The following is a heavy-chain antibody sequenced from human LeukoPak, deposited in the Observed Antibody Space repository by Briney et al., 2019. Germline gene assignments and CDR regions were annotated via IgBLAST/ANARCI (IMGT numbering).Heavy chain of an antibody. CDR3: AKESQYYYDTGASYYFDH. J-gene: IGHJ4*02. Sequence: PGGYLRLSCAASGFTFDGHTMHWVRQVPGKGLQWVSLISWDGGRTVYADFVKGRFTISRDNSRNSLYLQMNSLTTEDTALYYCAKESQYYYDTGASYYFDHGGRSALVTVSS. CDR2: ISWDGGRT. V-gene: IGHV3-43*01. D-gene: IGHD3-22*01. CDR1: GFTFDGHT.